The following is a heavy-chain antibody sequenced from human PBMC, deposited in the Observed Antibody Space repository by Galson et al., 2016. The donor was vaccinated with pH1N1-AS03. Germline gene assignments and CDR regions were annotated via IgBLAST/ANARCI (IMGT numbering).Heavy chain of an antibody. CDR1: GGSIIGHH. J-gene: IGHJ4*02. CDR2: IPYNGDN. V-gene: IGHV4-59*08. D-gene: IGHD1-26*01. Sequence: ETLSLTCTVSGGSIIGHHWSWIRQPPGKGLEWIGHIPYNGDNKYNPSLKTRVTISMDTSKSQLALTLSSVTATGTAVYYCAAFVEGGGGSGYGGQGRLVTVS. CDR3: AAFVEGGGGSGY.